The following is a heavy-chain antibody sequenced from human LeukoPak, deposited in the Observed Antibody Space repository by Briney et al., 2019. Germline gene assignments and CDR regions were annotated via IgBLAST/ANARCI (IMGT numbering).Heavy chain of an antibody. CDR1: GYTFTSYG. V-gene: IGHV1-18*04. CDR3: ARGLSGAAVGGDY. Sequence: ASVKVSCKASGYTFTSYGISWVRQAPGQELEWMGWISAYNGNTNYAQKLRGRVTMTTDTSTTTAYMQLRSLRSDDTAVYSCARGLSGAAVGGDYWGQGTLVTVSS. J-gene: IGHJ4*02. D-gene: IGHD6-13*01. CDR2: ISAYNGNT.